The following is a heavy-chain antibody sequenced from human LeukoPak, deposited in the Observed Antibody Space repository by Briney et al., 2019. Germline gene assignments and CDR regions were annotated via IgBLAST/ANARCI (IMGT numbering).Heavy chain of an antibody. CDR1: GYTFTSYG. CDR3: ARDLKMGYSSGRYSWGTGSSNDY. J-gene: IGHJ4*02. Sequence: ASVKVSCKASGYTFTSYGISWVRQAPRKGLEWMGRISGYNGNTNYAQKLQGRVTMTTDTSTSTVYMELRSLRSDDTAVYYCARDLKMGYSSGRYSWGTGSSNDYWGQGTLVTVSS. D-gene: IGHD6-19*01. V-gene: IGHV1-18*01. CDR2: ISGYNGNT.